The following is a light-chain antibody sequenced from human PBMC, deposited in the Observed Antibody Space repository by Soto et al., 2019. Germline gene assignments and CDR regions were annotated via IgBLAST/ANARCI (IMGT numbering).Light chain of an antibody. CDR1: TNDIGDYNY. CDR3: SLSTSSGTLYV. J-gene: IGLJ1*01. Sequence: QSALAQAASMSVSPGQWITVSRTGTTNDIGDYNYVSWYQQHPGKAHKLIIYEVSKRPSGVSNRFSGSKSGNTASLTISGLQAEDESDYYCSLSTSSGTLYVFGTGTKVTVL. V-gene: IGLV2-14*01. CDR2: EVS.